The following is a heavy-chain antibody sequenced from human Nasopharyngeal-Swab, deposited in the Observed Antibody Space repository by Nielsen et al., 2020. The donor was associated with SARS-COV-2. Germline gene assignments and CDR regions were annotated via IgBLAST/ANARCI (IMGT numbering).Heavy chain of an antibody. CDR1: GFTFSDDE. V-gene: IGHV3-11*04. CDR2: ISSSGSTI. CDR3: ARRGGYGTPVDY. J-gene: IGHJ4*02. D-gene: IGHD5-18*01. Sequence: GESLESSWAASGFTFSDDEMSWNRQAPGKGLEWVSYISSSGSTIYYADSVKGRFTISRDNAKNSLYLQMNSLRAEDTAVYYCARRGGYGTPVDYWGQGTLVTVSS.